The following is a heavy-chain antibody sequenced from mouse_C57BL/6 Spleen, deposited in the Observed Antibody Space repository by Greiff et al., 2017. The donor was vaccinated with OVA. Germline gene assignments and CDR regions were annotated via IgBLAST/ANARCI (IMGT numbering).Heavy chain of an antibody. CDR3: ARNGGYYYFDY. D-gene: IGHD2-3*01. V-gene: IGHV1-80*01. J-gene: IGHJ2*01. CDR2: IYPGDGDT. Sequence: QVQLQQSGAELVKPGASVKISCKASGYAFSSYWMKWVKQRPGKGLEWIGQIYPGDGDTNYHGKFKGKATLTADKSSSTAYMQLSSLTSEDSAVYFCARNGGYYYFDYWGQGTTLTVSS. CDR1: GYAFSSYW.